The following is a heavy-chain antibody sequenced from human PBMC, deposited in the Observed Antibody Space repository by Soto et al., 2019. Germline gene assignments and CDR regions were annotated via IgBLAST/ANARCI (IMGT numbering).Heavy chain of an antibody. CDR2: ISGSGGST. J-gene: IGHJ5*02. Sequence: GGALRLSCAAPGFTLCSYAMSWVRQAPGKGVEWVSAISGSGGSTYYADSVKGRFTISRDNSKNTLYLQMNSLRAEDTAVYYCAKVQPDYCSSTSCYRWFDPWGQGTLVTVSS. CDR3: AKVQPDYCSSTSCYRWFDP. D-gene: IGHD2-2*01. CDR1: GFTLCSYA. V-gene: IGHV3-23*01.